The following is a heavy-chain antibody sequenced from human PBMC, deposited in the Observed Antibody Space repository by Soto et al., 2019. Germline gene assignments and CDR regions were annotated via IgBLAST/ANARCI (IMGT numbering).Heavy chain of an antibody. CDR1: GGSISSYY. V-gene: IGHV4-59*01. CDR2: IYYSGST. J-gene: IGHJ5*02. D-gene: IGHD3-9*01. Sequence: SGTLSLTCTVSGGSISSYYWSWIRQPPGKGLEWIGYIYYSGSTNYNPYLKSRVTISVDTSKNQFSLKLSSVTAAETAVYYCERDRKYFDWRSELDPWGQGKLITVS. CDR3: ERDRKYFDWRSELDP.